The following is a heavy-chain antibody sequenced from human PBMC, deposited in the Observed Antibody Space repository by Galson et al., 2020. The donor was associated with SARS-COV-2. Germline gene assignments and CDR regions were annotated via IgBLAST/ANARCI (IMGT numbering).Heavy chain of an antibody. CDR3: AKRSQNENGVSTESFDL. J-gene: IGHJ4*02. V-gene: IGHV5-51*01. D-gene: IGHD2-8*01. Sequence: HGESLKISCKGVGYSFSNKWIGWVRQVPGKGLEWMGIIYPGNSDTRYSPSFQGQVTISADKSISTAYLQWSSLKASDSAMYFCAKRSQNENGVSTESFDLWGQGTQVTVSS. CDR2: IYPGNSDT. CDR1: GYSFSNKW.